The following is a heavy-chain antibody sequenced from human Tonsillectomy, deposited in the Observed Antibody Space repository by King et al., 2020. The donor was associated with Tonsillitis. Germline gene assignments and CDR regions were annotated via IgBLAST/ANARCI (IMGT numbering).Heavy chain of an antibody. V-gene: IGHV1-58*01. D-gene: IGHD5-24*01. Sequence: QLVESGPEVRKPGTSVKVSCKASGLTFSTSAVQWVRQARGQRLEWIGWIVVGSGTTNYAQKFQERVTITRDMSTRTVYMEWSTLRAEDTAVYYCATGGDMAKWFDPGGQGTLVTVSS. CDR2: IVVGSGTT. CDR1: GLTFSTSA. CDR3: ATGGDMAKWFDP. J-gene: IGHJ5*02.